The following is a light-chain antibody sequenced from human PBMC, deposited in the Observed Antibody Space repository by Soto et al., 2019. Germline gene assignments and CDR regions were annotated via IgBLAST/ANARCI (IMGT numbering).Light chain of an antibody. V-gene: IGLV1-40*01. CDR2: AIN. CDR1: SSNIGAGYD. Sequence: QSVLTQPPSVSGAPGQRVTISCTGSSSNIGAGYDVHWYQQFPGTAPKLLIYAINNRPSGVPDRFSASKSGTSASLAITGLQADDEADDYCQSYDTSLRGVVGTGTKRTV. J-gene: IGLJ1*01. CDR3: QSYDTSLRGV.